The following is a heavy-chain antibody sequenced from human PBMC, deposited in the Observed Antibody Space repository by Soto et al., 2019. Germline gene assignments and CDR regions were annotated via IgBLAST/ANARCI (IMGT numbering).Heavy chain of an antibody. CDR3: ARRYGYSFDY. CDR1: GGSISSYY. Sequence: QVQLQESGPGLVKPSETLSLTCTVSGGSISSYYWSWIRQPPGKGLEWIGYIYYSGSTNYNPSLKSRVTISVETSKNQFSLKLSSVTAAVTAVYYCARRYGYSFDYWGQGTLVTVSS. J-gene: IGHJ4*02. V-gene: IGHV4-59*08. CDR2: IYYSGST. D-gene: IGHD1-1*01.